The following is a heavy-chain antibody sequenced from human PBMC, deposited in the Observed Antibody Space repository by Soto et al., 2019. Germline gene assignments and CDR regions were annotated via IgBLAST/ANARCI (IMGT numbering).Heavy chain of an antibody. V-gene: IGHV3-30*18. J-gene: IGHJ4*02. CDR2: ISYDGSNK. CDR1: GFTFSSYG. D-gene: IGHD4-17*01. CDR3: AKAPRPSTVTTQFDY. Sequence: QVQLVESGGGVVQPGRSLRLSCAASGFTFSSYGMHWVRQAPGKGLEWVAVISYDGSNKYYADSVKGRFTISRDNSKNTLYLQMNSLRAEETAVYYCAKAPRPSTVTTQFDYWGQGTLVTVSS.